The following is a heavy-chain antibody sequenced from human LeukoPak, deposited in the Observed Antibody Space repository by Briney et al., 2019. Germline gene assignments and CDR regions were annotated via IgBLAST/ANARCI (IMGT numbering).Heavy chain of an antibody. CDR3: AKELGYCSSTSCYTSRDWFDP. CDR1: GFTFSSYA. D-gene: IGHD2-2*01. CDR2: ISGSGGST. J-gene: IGHJ5*02. V-gene: IGHV3-23*01. Sequence: GGSLRLSRAASGFTFSSYAMSWVRQAPGKGLEWVSTISGSGGSTYYGDSVKGRFTISRDNSKNTLYLQMNSLRAEDTAVYYCAKELGYCSSTSCYTSRDWFDPWGQGTLVTVSS.